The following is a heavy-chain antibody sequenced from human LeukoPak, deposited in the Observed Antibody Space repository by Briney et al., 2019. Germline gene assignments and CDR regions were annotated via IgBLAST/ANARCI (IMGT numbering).Heavy chain of an antibody. Sequence: GGSLRLSCAASGFTFSRYWMTWVRQAPGKGLEWVSAISGSGTYYADSVKGRFTISRDNSKNTLYLQMNSLRAEDTALYYCAKGSKVVPGTYYYYMDVWGKGTTVTVSS. CDR3: AKGSKVVPGTYYYYMDV. D-gene: IGHD2-2*01. CDR2: ISGSGT. CDR1: GFTFSRYW. J-gene: IGHJ6*03. V-gene: IGHV3-23*01.